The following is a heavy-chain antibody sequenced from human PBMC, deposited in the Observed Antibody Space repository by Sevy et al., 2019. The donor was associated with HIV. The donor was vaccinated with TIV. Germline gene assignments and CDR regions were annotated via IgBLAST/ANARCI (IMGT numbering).Heavy chain of an antibody. CDR1: GFTFSSYS. V-gene: IGHV3-21*01. CDR3: ARNNCSITNCYMGDVFDI. D-gene: IGHD2-2*02. J-gene: IGHJ3*02. Sequence: GGSLRLSCAASGFTFSSYSMNWVRQAPGKGLEWVSSFSGISNYIYYADSMKGRFTVSRDNARNSLYLQMNSLRAEDTAVYYCARNNCSITNCYMGDVFDIWGQGTMVTVSS. CDR2: FSGISNYI.